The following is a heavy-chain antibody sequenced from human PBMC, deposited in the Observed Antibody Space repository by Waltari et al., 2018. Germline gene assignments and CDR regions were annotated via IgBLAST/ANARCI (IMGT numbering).Heavy chain of an antibody. D-gene: IGHD3-3*01. CDR1: GYTFTSYA. V-gene: IGHV1-3*01. J-gene: IGHJ6*02. CDR3: ARDQERFLEWLPTHYYYYGMDV. CDR2: INAGNGNT. Sequence: QVQLVQSGAEVKKPGASVKVSCKASGYTFTSYAMHWVRQAPGQRLEWMGWINAGNGNTKYSQKFQGRVTITRDTSASTAYMELSSLRSEDTAVYYCARDQERFLEWLPTHYYYYGMDVWGQGTTVTVSS.